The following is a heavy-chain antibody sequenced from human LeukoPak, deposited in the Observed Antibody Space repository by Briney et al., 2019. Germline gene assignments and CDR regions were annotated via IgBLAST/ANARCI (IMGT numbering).Heavy chain of an antibody. J-gene: IGHJ4*02. CDR1: GFTVGGTY. V-gene: IGHV3-53*01. CDR3: AKDLTGCNSN. CDR2: IFDAGRT. Sequence: PGGSLRLSCAASGFTVGGTYMSWVRQAAGKGWQWVSTIFDAGRTTYADSVQGRFTISRDSYMNTLFLQMNSLRADDTAVYYCAKDLTGCNSNWGQGTLVTVSS. D-gene: IGHD6-13*01.